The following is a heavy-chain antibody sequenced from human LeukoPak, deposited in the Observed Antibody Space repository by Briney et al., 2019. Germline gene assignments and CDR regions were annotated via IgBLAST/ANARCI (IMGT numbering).Heavy chain of an antibody. CDR3: ARERVSGWYLPIDY. J-gene: IGHJ4*02. CDR2: INHSGST. V-gene: IGHV4-34*01. D-gene: IGHD6-19*01. Sequence: SETLSLTCAVYGGSFSGYYWSWIRQPPGKGLEWIWEINHSGSTNYNPSLKSRVTISVDTSKNQFSLKLSSVTAADTAVYYCARERVSGWYLPIDYWGQGTLVTVSS. CDR1: GGSFSGYY.